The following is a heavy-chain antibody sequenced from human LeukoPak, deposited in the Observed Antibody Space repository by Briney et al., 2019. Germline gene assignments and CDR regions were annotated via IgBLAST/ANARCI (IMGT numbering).Heavy chain of an antibody. V-gene: IGHV3-74*01. Sequence: GGSLRLSCAASGFPFSGYCMHWVRQAPGKGLVWVSRIDDDGAGTTYADSVKGRCTISRDNAKNTLYLQMNSLRVEDTAVYYCARSASGYEAWGQGTLVTVSS. CDR3: ARSASGYEA. D-gene: IGHD5-12*01. J-gene: IGHJ5*02. CDR2: IDDDGAGT. CDR1: GFPFSGYC.